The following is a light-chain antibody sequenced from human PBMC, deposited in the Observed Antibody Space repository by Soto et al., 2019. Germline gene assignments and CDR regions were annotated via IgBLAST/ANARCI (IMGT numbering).Light chain of an antibody. Sequence: QSVLTQPPSVSVAPGQSVTISCTGSSSNIGAGYDVHWYQQLPGTAPKLLIYGNSNRPSGVPDRFSGSKSGTSASLAITGLQAEDEADYYCQSYDSSLTFYVFGTGTKLTVL. J-gene: IGLJ1*01. CDR1: SSNIGAGYD. V-gene: IGLV1-40*01. CDR2: GNS. CDR3: QSYDSSLTFYV.